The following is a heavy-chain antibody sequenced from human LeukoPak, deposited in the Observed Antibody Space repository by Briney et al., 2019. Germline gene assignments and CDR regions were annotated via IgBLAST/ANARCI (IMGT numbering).Heavy chain of an antibody. CDR1: GFTFSSYSM. CDR2: IYHSGST. V-gene: IGHV4-4*02. D-gene: IGHD1-26*01. Sequence: GSLRLSCAASGFTFSSYSMNWVRQPPGKGLEWIGEIYHSGSTNYNPSLKSRVTISVDKSKNQFSLQMTSVTAADTAVYYCARWIVGATTSFDCWGQGTLVTVSS. J-gene: IGHJ4*02. CDR3: ARWIVGATTSFDC.